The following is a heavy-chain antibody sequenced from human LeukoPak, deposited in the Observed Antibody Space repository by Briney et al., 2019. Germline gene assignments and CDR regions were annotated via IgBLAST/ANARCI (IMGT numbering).Heavy chain of an antibody. CDR1: GFTFRSYW. V-gene: IGHV3-7*04. J-gene: IGHJ4*02. CDR3: ARDGQQLGF. D-gene: IGHD6-13*01. Sequence: GGSLRLSCAASGFTFRSYWMSWVRQAPGKGLEWVATIKQDGSEKYYVDSVKGRFTISRDNAKNSLYLQMNSLRAEDTAVYYCARDGQQLGFWGQGTLVTVSS. CDR2: IKQDGSEK.